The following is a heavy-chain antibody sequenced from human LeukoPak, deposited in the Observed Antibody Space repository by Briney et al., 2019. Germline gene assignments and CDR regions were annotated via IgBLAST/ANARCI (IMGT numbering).Heavy chain of an antibody. J-gene: IGHJ3*02. CDR3: AKAKWESRDAFDI. CDR2: ISGSGGST. Sequence: GGSLRLSCAASGFTFSSYAMSWVRQAPGKGLEWVSAISGSGGSTYYADSVKGRFTISGDNSKNTLYLQMNSLRAEDTAVYYCAKAKWESRDAFDIWGQGTMVTVSS. V-gene: IGHV3-23*01. D-gene: IGHD1-26*01. CDR1: GFTFSSYA.